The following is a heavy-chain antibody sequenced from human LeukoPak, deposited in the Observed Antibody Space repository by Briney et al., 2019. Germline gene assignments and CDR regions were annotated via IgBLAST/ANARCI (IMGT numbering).Heavy chain of an antibody. CDR3: ARGPPNWGYDY. J-gene: IGHJ4*02. CDR2: MSPNRGDT. Sequence: ASVKVSCKASGYTFTSYDFNWVRQATGQGAEGMGWMSPNRGDTGYAQKSQDRVTMTRNTSISTAYMELSSLRSDDTAVYYCARGPPNWGYDYWGPGTLVTVSS. V-gene: IGHV1-8*01. D-gene: IGHD7-27*01. CDR1: GYTFTSYD.